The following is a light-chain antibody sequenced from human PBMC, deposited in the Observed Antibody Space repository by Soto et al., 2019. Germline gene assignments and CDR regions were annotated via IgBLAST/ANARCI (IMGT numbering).Light chain of an antibody. CDR3: GTWDSSRSANV. CDR2: ENN. V-gene: IGLV1-51*02. CDR1: SSNIGNNY. Sequence: QSVLAQPPSVSAASGQKVTISCSGSSSNIGNNYVSWYQQLPGTAPKLLIYENNKRPSGIPDRFSGSKSGTSATLGITGLQTGDEADYYCGTWDSSRSANVFGTGTKVTVL. J-gene: IGLJ1*01.